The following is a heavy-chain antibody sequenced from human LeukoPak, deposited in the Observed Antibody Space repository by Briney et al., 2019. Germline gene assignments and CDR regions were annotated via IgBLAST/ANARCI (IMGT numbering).Heavy chain of an antibody. CDR2: IIPIFGTA. CDR3: ARDLTIVRGPVGDY. CDR1: GGTLSSYA. D-gene: IGHD3-10*01. V-gene: IGHV1-69*05. Sequence: SVKVSCKASGGTLSSYAISWVRQAPGQGLEWIGRIIPIFGTANYAQKFQGRVTITTDESTSTAYMELSSLRSEDTAVYYCARDLTIVRGPVGDYWGQGTLVTVSS. J-gene: IGHJ4*02.